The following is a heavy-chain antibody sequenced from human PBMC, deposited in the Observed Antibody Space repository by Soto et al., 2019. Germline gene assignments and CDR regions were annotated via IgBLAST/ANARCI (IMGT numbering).Heavy chain of an antibody. CDR2: MNPNSGNT. D-gene: IGHD3-9*01. CDR3: ARAGEYYDILTGYYNSGFDY. V-gene: IGHV1-8*01. CDR1: GYTFTSYD. J-gene: IGHJ4*02. Sequence: SVKVSCKASGYTFTSYDINWVRQATGQGLEGMGWMNPNSGNTGYAQKFQGRVTMTRNTSISTAYMELSSLRSEDTAVYYCARAGEYYDILTGYYNSGFDYWGQGTLVTVSS.